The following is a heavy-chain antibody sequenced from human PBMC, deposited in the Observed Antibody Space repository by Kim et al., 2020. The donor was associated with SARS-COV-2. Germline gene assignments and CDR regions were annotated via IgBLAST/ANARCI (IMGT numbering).Heavy chain of an antibody. J-gene: IGHJ4*01. CDR3: AKTNEVYSSGWIFDY. Sequence: GGSLRLSCAASGFTFSSYGMHWVRQAPGKGLEWVAVISYDGSNKYYADSVKGRSTISRDNSKNTLYLQMTSLRAEDTAVYYCAKTNEVYSSGWIFDYWR. CDR1: GFTFSSYG. V-gene: IGHV3-30*18. CDR2: ISYDGSNK. D-gene: IGHD6-19*01.